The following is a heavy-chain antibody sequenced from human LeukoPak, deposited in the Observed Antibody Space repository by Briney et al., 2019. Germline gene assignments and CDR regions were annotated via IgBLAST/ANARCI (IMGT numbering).Heavy chain of an antibody. V-gene: IGHV1-69*13. CDR1: GGTFSSYA. D-gene: IGHD3-3*01. Sequence: SVKVSCKASGGTFSSYAISWVRQAPGQGLEWMGGIIPIFGTANYAQKFQGRVTITADESTSTAYMELSSLRSEDTAVYYCAGTTYYDFWSGHYKPHNWFDPWGQGTLVTVSS. CDR2: IIPIFGTA. CDR3: AGTTYYDFWSGHYKPHNWFDP. J-gene: IGHJ5*02.